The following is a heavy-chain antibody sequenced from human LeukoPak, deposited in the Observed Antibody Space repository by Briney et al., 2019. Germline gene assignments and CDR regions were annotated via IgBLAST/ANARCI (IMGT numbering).Heavy chain of an antibody. Sequence: ASVKVSCKASGYTFTSYDINWVRQAPGQGLEWMGWINPDSGNTGYAQKFQGRVTMTSNTSIATAYMELSSLRSEDTAVYYCARGSQGDSSGYYMDYWGQGTLVTVSS. D-gene: IGHD3-22*01. CDR3: ARGSQGDSSGYYMDY. CDR2: INPDSGNT. CDR1: GYTFTSYD. V-gene: IGHV1-8*01. J-gene: IGHJ4*02.